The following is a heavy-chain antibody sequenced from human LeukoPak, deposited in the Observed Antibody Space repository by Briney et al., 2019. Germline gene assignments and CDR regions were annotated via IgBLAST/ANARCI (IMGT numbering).Heavy chain of an antibody. V-gene: IGHV3-7*01. CDR3: ARVGITIFGVVIMDYFDY. CDR2: IKQDGSEK. Sequence: GGSLRLSCAASGFTFSSYWMSWVRQAPGKGLEWVAKIKQDGSEKYYVDSVKGRFTISRDNAKNSLYLQMNSLRAEDTAVYYCARVGITIFGVVIMDYFDYWGQGTLVTVSS. D-gene: IGHD3-3*01. J-gene: IGHJ4*02. CDR1: GFTFSSYW.